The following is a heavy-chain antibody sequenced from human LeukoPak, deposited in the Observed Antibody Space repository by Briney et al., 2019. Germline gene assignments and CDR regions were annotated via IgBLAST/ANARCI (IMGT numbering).Heavy chain of an antibody. V-gene: IGHV1-46*01. CDR2: INPSGGST. D-gene: IGHD5-18*01. CDR1: GYTFTSYH. CDR3: ARLWNSYGSWRWFDP. Sequence: ASAKVSCKASGYTFTSYHMHWVRQAPGQGLEWMGIINPSGGSTSYAQKFQGRVTMTRDMSTSTVYMELSSLRSEDTAVYYCARLWNSYGSWRWFDPWGQGTLVTVSS. J-gene: IGHJ5*02.